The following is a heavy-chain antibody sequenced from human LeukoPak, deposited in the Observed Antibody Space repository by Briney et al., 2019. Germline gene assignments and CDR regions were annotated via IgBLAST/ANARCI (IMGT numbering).Heavy chain of an antibody. J-gene: IGHJ5*02. CDR1: GGSISSYY. CDR2: IYYSGST. Sequence: KPSETLSLTCTVSGGSISSYYWSWIRQPPGKGLEWIGYIYYSGSTNYNPSLKSRVTISVDTSKNQFSLKLSSVTAADTAVYYCAQTYYDFWSGYFGRTGWFDPWGQGTLVTVSS. V-gene: IGHV4-59*01. CDR3: AQTYYDFWSGYFGRTGWFDP. D-gene: IGHD3-3*01.